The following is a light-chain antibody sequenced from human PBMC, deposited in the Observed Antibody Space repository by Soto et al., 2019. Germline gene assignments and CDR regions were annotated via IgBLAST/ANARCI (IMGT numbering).Light chain of an antibody. CDR1: QSVSSSY. Sequence: EIVLTQSPGTLSLSPGERATLSCRASQSVSSSYLACYHQKPGQTPRHLIYGASSRATGISDRFSGSGSGTDFTLTISRLEPEDFAVYYCQQYGRPPQTFGQGTKVDI. V-gene: IGKV3-20*01. CDR2: GAS. CDR3: QQYGRPPQT. J-gene: IGKJ1*01.